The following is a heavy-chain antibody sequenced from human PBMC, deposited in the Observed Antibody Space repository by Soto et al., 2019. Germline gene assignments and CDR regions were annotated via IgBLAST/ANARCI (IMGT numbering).Heavy chain of an antibody. V-gene: IGHV3-30*18. CDR2: ISYDGSNK. CDR3: AKGDHWNVDY. Sequence: PGGSLRLSCAAPGFTFSSYGMHWVRKDPGKGLEWVAVISYDGSNKYYADSVKGRFTISRDNCKNTLYLQMNSLRAEDTAVYYCAKGDHWNVDYWGQGTLVTVSS. D-gene: IGHD1-1*01. J-gene: IGHJ4*02. CDR1: GFTFSSYG.